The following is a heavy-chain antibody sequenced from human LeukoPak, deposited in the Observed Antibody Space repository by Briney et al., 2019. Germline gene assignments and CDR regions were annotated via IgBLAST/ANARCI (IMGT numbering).Heavy chain of an antibody. D-gene: IGHD1-14*01. CDR3: ARSDEPLYYFDY. V-gene: IGHV1-69*13. CDR1: GGTFSSYA. Sequence: SVKVSCKASGGTFSSYAISWVRQAPGQGLEWMGGIIPIFGTANYAQKFQGRVTITADESTSTAYMELSSLRSEDTAVYYCARSDEPLYYFDYWGQGTLVTVSS. J-gene: IGHJ4*02. CDR2: IIPIFGTA.